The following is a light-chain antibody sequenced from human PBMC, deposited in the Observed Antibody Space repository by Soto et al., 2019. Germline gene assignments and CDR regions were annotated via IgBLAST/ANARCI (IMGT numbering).Light chain of an antibody. CDR1: SSNIGAGYD. CDR3: QSYDSSLSAWV. J-gene: IGLJ2*01. V-gene: IGLV1-40*01. CDR2: GYN. Sequence: QSVLTQPPSVSGSPGQRVTISCTGGSSNIGAGYDVHWYQQLPGTAPKLLVYGYNNRPSGVPDRFSVSKSGTSASLTITGLQTEDEADYYRQSYDSSLSAWVFGGGTKLTVL.